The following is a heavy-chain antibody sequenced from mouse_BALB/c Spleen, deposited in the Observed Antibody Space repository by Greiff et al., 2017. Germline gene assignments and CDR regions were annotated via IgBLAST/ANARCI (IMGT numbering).Heavy chain of an antibody. J-gene: IGHJ3*01. CDR3: TRDGYYGNYEFAY. CDR2: IYPGNSDT. V-gene: IGHV1-5*01. Sequence: VQLKQSGTVLARPGASVKMSCKASGYSFTSYWMHWVKQRPGQGLEWIGAIYPGNSDTSYNQKFKGKAKLTAVTSASTAYMELSSLTNEDSAVYYCTRDGYYGNYEFAYWGQGTLVTVSA. CDR1: GYSFTSYW. D-gene: IGHD2-1*01.